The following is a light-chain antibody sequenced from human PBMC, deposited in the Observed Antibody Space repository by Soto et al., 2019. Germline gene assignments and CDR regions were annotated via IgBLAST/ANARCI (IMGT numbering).Light chain of an antibody. Sequence: QSAVTQPPSASGSPGQSVTISCTGTSSDVGGYNYVSWYQQHPGKAPKFIIYEVSKRPSGVPDRFSGSKSGNTASLTVSRLQAEDEADYYCSSYAGSNNFVFGTGTKVTVL. CDR3: SSYAGSNNFV. J-gene: IGLJ1*01. CDR2: EVS. V-gene: IGLV2-8*01. CDR1: SSDVGGYNY.